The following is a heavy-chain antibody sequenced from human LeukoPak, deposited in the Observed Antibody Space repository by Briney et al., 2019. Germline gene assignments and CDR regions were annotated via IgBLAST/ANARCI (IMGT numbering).Heavy chain of an antibody. CDR1: GFTFSNAW. J-gene: IGHJ4*02. CDR3: TTDGAAARG. V-gene: IGHV3-15*04. Sequence: PGGSLRLSCAASGFTFSNAWMSWVRQAPGKGLEWVGRIESKTDGGTTDYAAPVKGRFTISRDDSKNTLYLQMNSLKTEDTAVYYCTTDGAAARGWGQGTLVTVSS. CDR2: IESKTDGGTT. D-gene: IGHD6-13*01.